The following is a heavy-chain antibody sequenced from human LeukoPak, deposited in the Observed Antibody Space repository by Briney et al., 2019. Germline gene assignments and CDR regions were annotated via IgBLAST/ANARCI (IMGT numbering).Heavy chain of an antibody. Sequence: ASVKVSCKASGYTFTSYYMHWVRQAPGQGLEWMGIINPSGGSTSYAQKFRGRVTMTRDTSTSTVYMELSSLRSEDTAVYYCARSWGVVVPPEPHFDYWGQGTLVTVSS. CDR3: ARSWGVVVPPEPHFDY. CDR1: GYTFTSYY. J-gene: IGHJ4*02. V-gene: IGHV1-46*01. D-gene: IGHD2-2*01. CDR2: INPSGGST.